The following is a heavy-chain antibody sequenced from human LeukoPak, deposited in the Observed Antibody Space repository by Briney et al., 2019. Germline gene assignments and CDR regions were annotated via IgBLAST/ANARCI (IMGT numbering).Heavy chain of an antibody. J-gene: IGHJ4*02. CDR1: GFTFCSYG. CDR3: AKLLTAGTTSDY. CDR2: ISYDGSNK. V-gene: IGHV3-30*18. Sequence: PGGSLRLSCAASGFTFCSYGMHWVRQAPGKGLEWVAVISYDGSNKYYADSVKGRFTISRDNSKNTLYLQMNSLRAEDTAVYYCAKLLTAGTTSDYWGQGTLVTVSS. D-gene: IGHD1-1*01.